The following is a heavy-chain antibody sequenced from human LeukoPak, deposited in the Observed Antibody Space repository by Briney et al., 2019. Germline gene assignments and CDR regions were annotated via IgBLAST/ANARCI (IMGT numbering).Heavy chain of an antibody. V-gene: IGHV4-34*01. CDR3: ARVVGVVTLYYYYYYYMDV. D-gene: IGHD3-3*01. CDR1: GGSFSGYY. Sequence: SETLSLTCAVYGGSFSGYYWSWIRQPPGKGLEWIGEINRSGSTNYNPSLKSRVTISVDTSKNQFSLKLSSVPAADTAVYYCARVVGVVTLYYYYYYYMDVWGKGTTVTVSS. CDR2: INRSGST. J-gene: IGHJ6*03.